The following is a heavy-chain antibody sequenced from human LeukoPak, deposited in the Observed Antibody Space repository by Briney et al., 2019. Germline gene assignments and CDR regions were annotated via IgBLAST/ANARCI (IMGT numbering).Heavy chain of an antibody. CDR3: SMNYGGSVAATAMLN. J-gene: IGHJ4*02. D-gene: IGHD2-2*01. V-gene: IGHV1-18*01. CDR1: GYIFSSYG. Sequence: SVRLSCKASGYIFSSYGIMGVPEAPGQALEWMGWISAYNGNTNYAQKLQRRVTMTPDTSTSTAYMELRSLTTEACAVYCASMNYGGSVAATAMLNWGQRTPVTVSS. CDR2: ISAYNGNT.